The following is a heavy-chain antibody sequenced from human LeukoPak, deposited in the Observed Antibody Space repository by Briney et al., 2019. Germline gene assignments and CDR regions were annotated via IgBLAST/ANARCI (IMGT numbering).Heavy chain of an antibody. V-gene: IGHV3-21*01. Sequence: PGGSLRLSCAASGFTFSSYSMNWVRQAPGKGLEWVSSISSSSSSYIYYADSVKGRFTISRDNAKNSLYLQMNSLRAEDTAVYYCARHRAGYGEIDAFDIWGQGTMVTVSS. D-gene: IGHD3-10*01. CDR3: ARHRAGYGEIDAFDI. CDR2: ISSSSSSYI. J-gene: IGHJ3*02. CDR1: GFTFSSYS.